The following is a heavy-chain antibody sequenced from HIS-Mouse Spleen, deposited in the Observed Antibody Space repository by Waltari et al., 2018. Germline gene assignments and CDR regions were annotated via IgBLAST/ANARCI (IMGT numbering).Heavy chain of an antibody. V-gene: IGHV4-39*07. CDR1: GGSISSSSYY. Sequence: QLQLQESGPGLVKPSETLSLTRTVSGGSISSSSYYWGWFRQPPGKGLEWIGSIYYSGSTYYNPSLKSRVTISVDTSKNQFSLKLSSVTAADTAVYYCAREIPYSSSWYDWYFDLWGRGTLVTVSS. CDR2: IYYSGST. CDR3: AREIPYSSSWYDWYFDL. D-gene: IGHD6-13*01. J-gene: IGHJ2*01.